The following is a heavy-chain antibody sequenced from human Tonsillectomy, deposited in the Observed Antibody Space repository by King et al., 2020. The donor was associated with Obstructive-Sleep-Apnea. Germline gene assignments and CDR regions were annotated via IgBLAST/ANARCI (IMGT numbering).Heavy chain of an antibody. V-gene: IGHV2-5*02. J-gene: IGHJ4*02. CDR1: GISLSTDGVG. D-gene: IGHD1-26*01. CDR2: IYWDDER. Sequence: TLKESGPTLVKPTQTLTLTCTFSGISLSTDGVGVGWIRQPPGKALEWLALIYWDDERRYSPSLKNRLTITKDTSKNQVVLKMTNMDPVDTATYYCAHGRAGTYYFDLWGQGTLVTVSS. CDR3: AHGRAGTYYFDL.